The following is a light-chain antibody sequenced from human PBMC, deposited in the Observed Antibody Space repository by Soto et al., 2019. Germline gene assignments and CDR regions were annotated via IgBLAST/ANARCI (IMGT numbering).Light chain of an antibody. CDR3: SSYTSSSTLEV. CDR1: SSDVGGYNY. CDR2: DVS. Sequence: QSALTQPASVSGSPGQSITISCTGTSSDVGGYNYVSWYQQHPGKAPKLMIYDVSNRPSGVSNRSSGSKSGNTASLTISGLQAEDEADYYCSSYTSSSTLEVFGTGTKVPVL. V-gene: IGLV2-14*01. J-gene: IGLJ1*01.